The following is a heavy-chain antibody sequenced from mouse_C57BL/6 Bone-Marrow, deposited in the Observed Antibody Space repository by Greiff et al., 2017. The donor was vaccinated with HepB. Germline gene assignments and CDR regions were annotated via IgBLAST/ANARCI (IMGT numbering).Heavy chain of an antibody. CDR3: TTWDGKAWFAY. D-gene: IGHD2-1*01. V-gene: IGHV14-4*01. J-gene: IGHJ3*01. Sequence: EVHLVESGAELVRPGASVKLSCTASGFNIKDDYMHWVKQRPEQGLEWIGWIDPENGDTEYASKFQGKATITADTSSNTAYLQLSSLTSEDTAVYYCTTWDGKAWFAYCGQGTLVTVSA. CDR2: IDPENGDT. CDR1: GFNIKDDY.